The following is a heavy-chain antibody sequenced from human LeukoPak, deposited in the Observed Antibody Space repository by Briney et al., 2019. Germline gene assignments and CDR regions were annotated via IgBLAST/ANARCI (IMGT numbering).Heavy chain of an antibody. V-gene: IGHV3-53*01. CDR3: AREEEFDH. CDR1: GFSFRRHT. Sequence: PGGSLRLSCAASGFSFRRHTMNWVRQAPGKGLEWVSVIYSGGRTYYADSVKGRFTISRDNSKNTLYLQMNSLRAEDTAVYYCAREEEFDHWGQGTLVTVSS. CDR2: IYSGGRT. J-gene: IGHJ4*02.